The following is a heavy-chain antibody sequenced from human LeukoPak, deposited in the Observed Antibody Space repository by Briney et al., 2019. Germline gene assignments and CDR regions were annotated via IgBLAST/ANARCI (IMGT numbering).Heavy chain of an antibody. CDR1: AYFFSSYC. D-gene: IGHD6-19*01. J-gene: IGHJ4*02. Sequence: GGSLKISCKGSAYFFSSYCISWVRQLPGEGLEWMGIIFSGDSDTRYSASFKGQVTISSDKSISTAYLQWSSLKAEDTAVYYCARATNERGWYLGYFDYWGQGTLVTVSS. V-gene: IGHV5-51*01. CDR3: ARATNERGWYLGYFDY. CDR2: IFSGDSDT.